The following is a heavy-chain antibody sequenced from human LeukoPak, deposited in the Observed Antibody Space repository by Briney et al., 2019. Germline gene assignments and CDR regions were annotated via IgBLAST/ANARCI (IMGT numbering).Heavy chain of an antibody. CDR1: GFTFSSYS. CDR2: ISSSSSYI. V-gene: IGHV3-21*01. J-gene: IGHJ6*03. D-gene: IGHD3-10*01. Sequence: GGSLRLSCAASGFTFSSYSMNWVRQAPGKGLEWVSSISSSSSYIYYADSVKGRFTISRAYAKNSLYLPMNSLRAEDTAVYYCARSRITMVRGVHPYYYYYMDVWGKGTTVTVSS. CDR3: ARSRITMVRGVHPYYYYYMDV.